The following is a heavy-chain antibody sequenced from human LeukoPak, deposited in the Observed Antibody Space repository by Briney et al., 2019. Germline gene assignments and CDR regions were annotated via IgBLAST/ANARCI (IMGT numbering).Heavy chain of an antibody. Sequence: GGSLRLSCAASGFTFSSYAMSWVRQAPGKGLEWVSAISGSGGSTYYADSVKGRFTISRDNSKNTLYLQMNSLRAEDTAVYYCANPPVRHYYDSSGYISPDWNAFDIWGQGTMVTVSS. V-gene: IGHV3-23*01. D-gene: IGHD3-22*01. CDR2: ISGSGGST. J-gene: IGHJ3*02. CDR1: GFTFSSYA. CDR3: ANPPVRHYYDSSGYISPDWNAFDI.